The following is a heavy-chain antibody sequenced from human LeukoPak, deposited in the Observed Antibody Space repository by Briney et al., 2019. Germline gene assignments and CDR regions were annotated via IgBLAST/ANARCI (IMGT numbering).Heavy chain of an antibody. D-gene: IGHD3-16*01. CDR3: ARDPWGRSNY. CDR1: GYTFTSYG. CDR2: ISTSNNNT. V-gene: IGHV1-18*01. Sequence: ASVTVSCKASGYTFTSYGIIWVRQAPGQGLEWMGWISTSNNNTYYIEKLQGRVTMTADTSTSTAYMELRSLKSDDTAVYYCARDPWGRSNYWGQGTLVTVSS. J-gene: IGHJ4*02.